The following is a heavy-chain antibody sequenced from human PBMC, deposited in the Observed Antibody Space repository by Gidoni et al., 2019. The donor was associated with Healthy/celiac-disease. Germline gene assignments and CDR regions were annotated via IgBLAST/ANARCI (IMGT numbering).Heavy chain of an antibody. Sequence: EVQLLESGGCLVQPGRFLRPSCTASGFPFSDYAMISFRQAPGKGLEWVGFIRSKDYGGTTEYAESVKGRFKISRDDSKSSAYLQMNSLKTEDTDVYYCTRGYSGSYYSDYWGQGTLVTVSS. V-gene: IGHV3-49*03. CDR1: GFPFSDYA. D-gene: IGHD1-26*01. J-gene: IGHJ4*02. CDR2: IRSKDYGGTT. CDR3: TRGYSGSYYSDY.